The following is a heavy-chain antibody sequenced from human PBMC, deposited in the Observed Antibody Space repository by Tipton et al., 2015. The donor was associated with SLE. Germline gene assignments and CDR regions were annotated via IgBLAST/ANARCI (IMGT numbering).Heavy chain of an antibody. CDR2: IYYSGST. D-gene: IGHD6-13*01. CDR1: GASISSYY. J-gene: IGHJ4*02. CDR3: ARLVAAAGKYFDY. V-gene: IGHV4-39*01. Sequence: TLSLTCTVSGASISSYYLGWIRQPPGKGLEWIGSIYYSGSTYYNPSLKSRVTISVDTSKNQFSLKLSSVTAADTAVYYCARLVAAAGKYFDYWGQGTLVTVSS.